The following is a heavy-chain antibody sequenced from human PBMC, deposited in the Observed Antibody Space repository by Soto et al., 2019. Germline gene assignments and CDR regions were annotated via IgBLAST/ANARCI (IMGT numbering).Heavy chain of an antibody. Sequence: QVVESGGGLVQPGGSLRLSCAASGFTFSSYWMTWVRQAPGKGLEWVANINQDGSEKYCADSVKGRFTISRDNAKNSLYLQMNSRRAEDTAMYDGAREGGARTRTTFVVWGQGTMVTVSS. CDR2: INQDGSEK. V-gene: IGHV3-7*05. J-gene: IGHJ3*01. CDR3: AREGGARTRTTFVV. CDR1: GFTFSSYW. D-gene: IGHD3-16*01.